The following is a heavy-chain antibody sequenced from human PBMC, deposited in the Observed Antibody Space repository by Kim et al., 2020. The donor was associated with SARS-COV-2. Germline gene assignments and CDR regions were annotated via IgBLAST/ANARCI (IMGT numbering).Heavy chain of an antibody. CDR1: GFTVSSDY. CDR2: INRGGNT. D-gene: IGHD3-9*01. J-gene: IGHJ6*02. V-gene: IGHV3-53*01. CDR3: ARAYYDILTYYYYGMDV. Sequence: GGSLRLSCAASGFTVSSDYMNWVRQAPGKGLEWVSVINRGGNTNYADSVEGRFILSRDNSKNTLYLQMNSLRAEDTAVYYCARAYYDILTYYYYGMDVWGQGTTVTVSS.